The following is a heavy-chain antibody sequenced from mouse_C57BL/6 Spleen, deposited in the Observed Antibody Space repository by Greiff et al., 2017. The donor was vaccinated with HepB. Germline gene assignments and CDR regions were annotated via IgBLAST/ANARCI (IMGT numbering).Heavy chain of an antibody. CDR2: ISYDGSN. D-gene: IGHD2-3*01. CDR1: GYSITSGYY. Sequence: EVQLVESGPGLVKPSQSLSLTCSVTGYSITSGYYWNWIRQFPGNKLEWMGYISYDGSNNYNPSLKNRISITRDTSKNQFFLKLNSVTTEDTATYYCARASDVYSYYFDYWGQGTTLTVSS. V-gene: IGHV3-6*01. J-gene: IGHJ2*01. CDR3: ARASDVYSYYFDY.